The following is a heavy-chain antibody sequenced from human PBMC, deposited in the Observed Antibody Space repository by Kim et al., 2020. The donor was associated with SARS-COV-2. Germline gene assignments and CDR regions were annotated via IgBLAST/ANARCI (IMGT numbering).Heavy chain of an antibody. V-gene: IGHV3-11*01. D-gene: IGHD3-16*01. CDR1: GFAFSDYY. CDR2: ISNTANNM. J-gene: IGHJ4*02. CDR3: ARERRPSIYGGFDS. Sequence: GGSLRLSCAASGFAFSDYYMSWIRQAPGKGLEWVSHISNTANNMYYADSVKGRFTISRDNAKNSLYLQMNSLGADDTAIYYCARERRPSIYGGFDSWGQGALVTVSS.